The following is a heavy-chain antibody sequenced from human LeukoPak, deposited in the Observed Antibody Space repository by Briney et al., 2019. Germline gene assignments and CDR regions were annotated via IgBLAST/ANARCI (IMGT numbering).Heavy chain of an antibody. J-gene: IGHJ5*02. CDR1: GYRFTSYW. CDR2: FYPDESDT. V-gene: IGHV5-51*01. Sequence: GESLKIPCKGSGYRFTSYWLAWGRQMPGKGLEWMGIFYPDESDTRYSPSFQGQVTISADKSITTAYLQWSSLKASDTAMYYCARLGEDLAVWAAGYWFDPWGQGTLVTVS. CDR3: ARLGEDLAVWAAGYWFDP. D-gene: IGHD3-16*01.